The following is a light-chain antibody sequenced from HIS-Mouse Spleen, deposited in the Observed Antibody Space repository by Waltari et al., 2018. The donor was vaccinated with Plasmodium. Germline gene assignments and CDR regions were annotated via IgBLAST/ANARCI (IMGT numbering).Light chain of an antibody. CDR2: EDS. CDR1: ALPKKL. J-gene: IGLJ3*02. CDR3: YSTDSSGNHRV. V-gene: IGLV3-10*01. Sequence: SYELTQPPSVSVSPGQTARITRSGDALPKKLAYLYQQKSGQAPVLVIYEDSKRPSGIPERFSGSSSGTMATLTISGAQVEDEADYYCYSTDSSGNHRVFGGGTKLTVL.